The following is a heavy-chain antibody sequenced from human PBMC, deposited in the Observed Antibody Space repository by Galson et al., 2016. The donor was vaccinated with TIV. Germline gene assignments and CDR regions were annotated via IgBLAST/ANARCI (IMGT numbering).Heavy chain of an antibody. CDR2: ISVDGTKK. V-gene: IGHV3-30*03. Sequence: SLRLSCAASGFTFSSFWMSWVRQAPGKGLEWVALISVDGTKKYYAGSVTGRFTVSRDNSRNALYLQMSSLRPDDTAVYYCASETTFYDGGASGTVGFWGQGTLVTVSS. J-gene: IGHJ4*02. D-gene: IGHD2/OR15-2a*01. CDR1: GFTFSSFW. CDR3: ASETTFYDGGASGTVGF.